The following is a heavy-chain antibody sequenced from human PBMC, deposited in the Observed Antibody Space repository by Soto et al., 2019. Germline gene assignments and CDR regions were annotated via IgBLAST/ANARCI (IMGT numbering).Heavy chain of an antibody. CDR3: ARPAFGDYWYFDL. CDR2: IIPALGTA. V-gene: IGHV1-69*08. D-gene: IGHD4-17*01. Sequence: QDQLVQSGAEVKKPGSSVKVSCKASGGTFSSHTFSWVRQAPGQGLEWMGRIIPALGTATYAQKFQGRVTITADESATTVYMELNCLRSEDTAVYYCARPAFGDYWYFDLWGRGTLVTVSS. J-gene: IGHJ2*01. CDR1: GGTFSSHT.